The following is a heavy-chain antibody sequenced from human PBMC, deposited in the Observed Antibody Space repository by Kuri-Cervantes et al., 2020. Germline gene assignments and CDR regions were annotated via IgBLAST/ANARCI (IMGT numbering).Heavy chain of an antibody. D-gene: IGHD4-17*01. CDR2: IKQDGSEK. Sequence: ETLSLTCAASGFTFSSYWMSWVRQAPGKGLEWVANIKQDGSEKYYVDSVKGRFTISRDNAKNSLYLQMNSLRAEDTAVYYCAREGGYGDYIRDYGMDVWGQGTTVTVSS. J-gene: IGHJ6*02. CDR3: AREGGYGDYIRDYGMDV. CDR1: GFTFSSYW. V-gene: IGHV3-7*01.